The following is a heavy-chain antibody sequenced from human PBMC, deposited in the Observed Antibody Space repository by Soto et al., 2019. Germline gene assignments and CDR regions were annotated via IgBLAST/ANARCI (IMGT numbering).Heavy chain of an antibody. CDR1: GFTFSTSW. J-gene: IGHJ4*02. CDR2: INPDGSVI. D-gene: IGHD3-10*01. Sequence: PGGSLRLSCAASGFTFSTSWMNWVRQTPGKGLEWVATINPDGSVIYYVDSVKGRFTISRDNVNNSLFLQMNTLRAEDTATFYCARDRAFGSFAYWGQGIHVTV. V-gene: IGHV3-7*05. CDR3: ARDRAFGSFAY.